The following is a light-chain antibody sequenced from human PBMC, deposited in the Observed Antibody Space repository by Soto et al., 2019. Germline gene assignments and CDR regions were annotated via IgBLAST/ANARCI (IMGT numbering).Light chain of an antibody. CDR1: SGHSSYA. CDR3: QTWGTGIRV. Sequence: QLVLTQSPSASASLGASVKLTCTLRSGHSSYAIAWHQQQPEKGPRYLMKLNSDGSHSKGDGIPDRFSGSSSGAERYLTSSGLQSEDEADYYCQTWGTGIRVFGGGTKLTVL. CDR2: LNSDGSH. V-gene: IGLV4-69*01. J-gene: IGLJ3*02.